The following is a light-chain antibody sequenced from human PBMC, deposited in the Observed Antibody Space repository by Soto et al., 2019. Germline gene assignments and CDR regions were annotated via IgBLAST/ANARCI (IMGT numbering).Light chain of an antibody. CDR1: QCISTY. V-gene: IGKV1-27*01. J-gene: IGKJ3*01. Sequence: DIQMTQSPSSLSASVGDRVTITCRASQCISTYLAWYQQKPGKVPKLLISEASTLQSGVPSRFSGSGSGTDFTLTISSLQPEDVASYYCQKYNDAPFTFGPGTRVDFK. CDR2: EAS. CDR3: QKYNDAPFT.